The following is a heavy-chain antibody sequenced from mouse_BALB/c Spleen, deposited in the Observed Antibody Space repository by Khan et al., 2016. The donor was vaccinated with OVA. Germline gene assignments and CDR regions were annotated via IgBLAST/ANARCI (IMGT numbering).Heavy chain of an antibody. D-gene: IGHD1-2*01. CDR1: GYTFTDYN. CDR2: IYPYNGGT. Sequence: EVQLQQSGPELVKPGVSVKISCKASGYTFTDYNMHWVKQSHGKSLEWIGYIYPYNGGTGYNQKFKSKATLTVDNSSSTAYMELRSLTSEDSAVYYCARRLYYGYYYAMDYWGQGTSVTVSS. J-gene: IGHJ4*01. V-gene: IGHV1S29*02. CDR3: ARRLYYGYYYAMDY.